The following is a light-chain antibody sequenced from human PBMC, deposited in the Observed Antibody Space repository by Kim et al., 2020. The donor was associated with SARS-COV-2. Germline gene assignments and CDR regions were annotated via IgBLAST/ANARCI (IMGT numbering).Light chain of an antibody. V-gene: IGLV1-47*01. CDR1: NSTFASNY. J-gene: IGLJ3*02. Sequence: RVPISFSGRNSTFASNYVYWFQHLPQTAPKLLIFRNSQRPSWVPDRLSGSRSGTSASLAISGLRSEDEATYYCATWDDSLSGWVVGGGTRLTVL. CDR3: ATWDDSLSGWV. CDR2: RNS.